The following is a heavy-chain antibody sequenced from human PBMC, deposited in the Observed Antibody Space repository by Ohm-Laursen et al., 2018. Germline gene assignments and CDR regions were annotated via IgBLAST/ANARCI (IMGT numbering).Heavy chain of an antibody. D-gene: IGHD4/OR15-4a*01. V-gene: IGHV3-11*01. CDR3: AEGAYYYYGMDV. J-gene: IGHJ6*02. CDR1: RFTFSDYY. Sequence: SLRLSCAASRFTFSDYYMSWIRQAPGKGLEWVSYISSSGSTIYYADSVKGRFTISRDNAKNSLYLQMNSLRAEDTAVYYCAEGAYYYYGMDVWGQGTTVTVSS. CDR2: ISSSGSTI.